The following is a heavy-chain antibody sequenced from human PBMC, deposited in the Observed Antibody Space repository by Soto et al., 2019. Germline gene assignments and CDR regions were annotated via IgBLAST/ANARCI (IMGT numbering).Heavy chain of an antibody. V-gene: IGHV3-30-3*01. D-gene: IGHD3-16*02. CDR3: ARDRYWTFDY. CDR2: VSKDDNDR. CDR1: GFSLSNFP. J-gene: IGHJ4*02. Sequence: QVQLVESGGGVVQPGTSLRLSCVASGFSLSNFPMYWVRRAPGKGLEWVAVVSKDDNDRRYADSMKGRFTISRDSSKNTLYLQIDGLTIEDTAVYHCARDRYWTFDYWGQRTLVTVPS.